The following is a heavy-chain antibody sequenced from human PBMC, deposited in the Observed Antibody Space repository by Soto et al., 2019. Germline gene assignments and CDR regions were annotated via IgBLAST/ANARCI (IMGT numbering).Heavy chain of an antibody. J-gene: IGHJ4*02. V-gene: IGHV1-69*01. Sequence: QVQLVQSGAEVKKPGSSVKVSCKASGGTFSSYAISWVRQAPGQGLEWMGGIIPIFGTANYAQKFQGRVTITADESTSTAYMELSSLRSEDTAVYYCARDPIFTPAGIVATTARDDYWGQGTLVTVSS. CDR1: GGTFSSYA. CDR2: IIPIFGTA. D-gene: IGHD5-12*01. CDR3: ARDPIFTPAGIVATTARDDY.